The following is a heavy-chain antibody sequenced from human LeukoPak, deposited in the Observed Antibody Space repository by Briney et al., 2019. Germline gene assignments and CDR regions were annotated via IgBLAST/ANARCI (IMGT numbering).Heavy chain of an antibody. D-gene: IGHD3-10*01. CDR2: FYPSGNT. Sequence: PSETLSLTCSVSGGSIRNYYWCWIRPSAGKGLEWIGRFYPSGNTMYNPSLTSRVTMSVDTSQNQFSLNLNSVTAADTAVYYCVRAGTYGVRAVISPDVWGQGTTVTVSS. V-gene: IGHV4-4*07. CDR3: VRAGTYGVRAVISPDV. J-gene: IGHJ6*02. CDR1: GGSIRNYY.